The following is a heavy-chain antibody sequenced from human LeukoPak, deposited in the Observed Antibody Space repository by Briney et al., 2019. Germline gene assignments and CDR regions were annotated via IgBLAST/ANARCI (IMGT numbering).Heavy chain of an antibody. D-gene: IGHD3-10*01. CDR2: IYSGGST. J-gene: IGHJ6*03. Sequence: GGSLRLSCAASGFTVSSNYMSWVRQAPGKGLEWVSVIYSGGSTYYADSVKGRFTISRDNSKNTLYLQMNSLRAEDTAVYYYASGSGSYRTPYYYMDVWGTGTTVTVSS. CDR3: ASGSGSYRTPYYYMDV. V-gene: IGHV3-53*01. CDR1: GFTVSSNY.